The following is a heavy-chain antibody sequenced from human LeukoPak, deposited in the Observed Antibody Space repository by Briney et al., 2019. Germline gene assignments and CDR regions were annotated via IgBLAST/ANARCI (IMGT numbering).Heavy chain of an antibody. V-gene: IGHV4-39*01. CDR3: ARRRYYGSSGYLE. Sequence: SETLSLTCTIFGDSVSRSDSYWDWIRQPPGKGLEWIGTIYYSGRTYYSPSLKSRVTLSVDMSNNQFSLTLSSVTAAGTALYFCARRRYYGSSGYLEWGQGTLVTVSS. CDR1: GDSVSRSDSY. CDR2: IYYSGRT. D-gene: IGHD3-22*01. J-gene: IGHJ1*01.